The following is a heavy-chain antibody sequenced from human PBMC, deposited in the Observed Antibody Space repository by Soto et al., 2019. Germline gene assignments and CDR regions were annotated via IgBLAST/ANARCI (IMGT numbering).Heavy chain of an antibody. V-gene: IGHV5-51*01. Sequence: GESLKISCKGSGYSFTSYWIGWVRQMPEKGLEWMGIIYPGDSDTRYSPSFQGQVTISADKSISTAYLQWSSLKASDTAMYYCARHVYDYVWGSYRYRNWFDPWGQGTLVTVSS. CDR1: GYSFTSYW. CDR2: IYPGDSDT. D-gene: IGHD3-16*02. CDR3: ARHVYDYVWGSYRYRNWFDP. J-gene: IGHJ5*02.